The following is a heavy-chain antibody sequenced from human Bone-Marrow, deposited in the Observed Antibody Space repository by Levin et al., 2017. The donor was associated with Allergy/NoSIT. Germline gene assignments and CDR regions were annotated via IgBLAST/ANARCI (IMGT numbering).Heavy chain of an antibody. V-gene: IGHV4-34*01. Sequence: SETLSLTCAVYGGSFSGYYWSWIRQPPGKGLEWIGEINHSGSTNYNPSLKSRVTISVDTSKNQFSLKLSSVTAADTAVYYCAEGVYNWFDPWGQGTLVTVSS. CDR2: INHSGST. J-gene: IGHJ5*02. D-gene: IGHD2-8*01. CDR1: GGSFSGYY. CDR3: AEGVYNWFDP.